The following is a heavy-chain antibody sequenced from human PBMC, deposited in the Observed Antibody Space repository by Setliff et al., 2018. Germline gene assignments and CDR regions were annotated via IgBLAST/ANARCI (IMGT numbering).Heavy chain of an antibody. CDR2: IGAYNGNT. CDR3: ARDRVYYGMDV. J-gene: IGHJ6*02. D-gene: IGHD3-10*01. CDR1: GGTFTNYG. Sequence: ASVKVSCKASGGTFTNYGVTWVRQAPGQGLEWMGWIGAYNGNTYNAHKFQGRVTMTSDTSTSTAYMELRSLRSDDTAVYYCARDRVYYGMDVWGQGTTVTVSS. V-gene: IGHV1-18*01.